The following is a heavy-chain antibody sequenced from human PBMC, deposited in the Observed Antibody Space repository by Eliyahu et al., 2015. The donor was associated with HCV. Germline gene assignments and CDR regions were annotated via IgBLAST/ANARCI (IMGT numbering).Heavy chain of an antibody. J-gene: IGHJ4*02. D-gene: IGHD6-6*01. CDR3: ARVRGSGYSSSSLVPDLDY. CDR1: GFTFXXYX. V-gene: IGHV3-33*01. CDR2: IWYDGSNK. Sequence: QVQLVESGGGVVQPGRSLRLSXAASGFTFXXYXMHWVRQAPGKGLGWVGAIWYDGSNKYYADSVKGRFTISRDNSKNTLYLQMNSLRAEDTAVYYCARVRGSGYSSSSLVPDLDYWGQGTLVTVSS.